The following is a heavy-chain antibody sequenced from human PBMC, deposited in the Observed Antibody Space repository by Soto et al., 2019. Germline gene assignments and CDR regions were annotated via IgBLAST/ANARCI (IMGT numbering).Heavy chain of an antibody. CDR3: AKGAYGYGDYYYYYMDV. V-gene: IGHV3-30*18. J-gene: IGHJ6*03. Sequence: GGSLRLSCAASGFTFSSYGMHWVRQAPGKGLEWVAVISYDGSNKYYADSVKGRFTISRDNSKNTLYLQMNSLRAEDTAVYYCAKGAYGYGDYYYYYMDVWGKGTTVTVSS. D-gene: IGHD5-12*01. CDR1: GFTFSSYG. CDR2: ISYDGSNK.